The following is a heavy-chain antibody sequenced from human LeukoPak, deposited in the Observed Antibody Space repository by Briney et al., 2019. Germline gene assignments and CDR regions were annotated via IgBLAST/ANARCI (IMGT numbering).Heavy chain of an antibody. Sequence: PSETLSLTCTVSGGSISSYYWSWTRQPPGKGLEWIGYIYYSGSTNYNPSLKSRVTISVDTSKNQFSLKLSSVTAADTAVYYCARDRGINAFDIWGQGTMVTVSS. CDR2: IYYSGST. V-gene: IGHV4-59*01. D-gene: IGHD3-10*01. CDR3: ARDRGINAFDI. J-gene: IGHJ3*02. CDR1: GGSISSYY.